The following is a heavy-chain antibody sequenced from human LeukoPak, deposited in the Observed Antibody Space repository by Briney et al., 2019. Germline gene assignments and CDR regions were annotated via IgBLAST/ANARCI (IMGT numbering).Heavy chain of an antibody. J-gene: IGHJ4*02. V-gene: IGHV4-59*08. Sequence: SETLSLTCTVSGGSISSNYWSWIRQPPGKGLEWIGYISYTGSTNYNPSLRSRVTISVDTSKSQFPLKLSSVTAADTAVYYCARGRYGGNPGLFDYWGQGTLVTVSS. D-gene: IGHD4-23*01. CDR1: GGSISSNY. CDR3: ARGRYGGNPGLFDY. CDR2: ISYTGST.